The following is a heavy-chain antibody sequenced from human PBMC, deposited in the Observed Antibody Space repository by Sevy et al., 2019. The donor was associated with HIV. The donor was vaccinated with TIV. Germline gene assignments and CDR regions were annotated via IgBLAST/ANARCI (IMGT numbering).Heavy chain of an antibody. CDR3: ATTGYSSSWYLHYGMDV. D-gene: IGHD6-13*01. Sequence: GGSLRLSCAASGFTVSSNYMSWVRQAPGKGLEWVSVFYSGGSTYYADSVKGRFTISRDNSKNTLYLQMNSLRAEDTAVYYCATTGYSSSWYLHYGMDVWGQGTTVTVSS. J-gene: IGHJ6*02. CDR2: FYSGGST. V-gene: IGHV3-53*01. CDR1: GFTVSSNY.